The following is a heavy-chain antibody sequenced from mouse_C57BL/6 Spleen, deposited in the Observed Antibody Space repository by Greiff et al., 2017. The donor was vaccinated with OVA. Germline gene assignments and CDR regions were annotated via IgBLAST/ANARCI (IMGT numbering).Heavy chain of an antibody. V-gene: IGHV3-1*01. CDR2: ISYSGST. Sequence: DVKLQESGPGMVKPSQSLSLTCTVTGYSITSGYDWHWIRHFPANKLEWMGYISYSGSTNYNPSLKSRISITHDTSKNHFFLKLNSVTTEDTATYFCAREAAGGGEWFAYWGQGTLVTVSA. J-gene: IGHJ3*01. CDR1: GYSITSGYD. CDR3: AREAAGGGEWFAY.